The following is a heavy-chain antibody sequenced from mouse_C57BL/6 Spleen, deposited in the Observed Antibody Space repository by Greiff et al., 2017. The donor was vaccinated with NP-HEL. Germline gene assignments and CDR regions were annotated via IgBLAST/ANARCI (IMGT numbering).Heavy chain of an antibody. CDR2: IWSDGST. CDR1: GFSLTSYG. D-gene: IGHD1-1*01. J-gene: IGHJ1*03. CDR3: ARQNYGSSWYFDV. V-gene: IGHV2-6-1*01. Sequence: VKLMESGPGLVAPSQSLSITCTVSGFSLTSYGVHWVRQPPGKGLEWLVVIWSDGSTTYNSALKSRLSISKDNSTSQVFLKMNSLQTDDTAMDYCARQNYGSSWYFDVWGTGTTVTVSS.